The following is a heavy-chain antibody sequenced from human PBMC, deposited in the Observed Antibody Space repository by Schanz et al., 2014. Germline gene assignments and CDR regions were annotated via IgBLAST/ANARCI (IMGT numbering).Heavy chain of an antibody. D-gene: IGHD3-9*01. J-gene: IGHJ4*02. CDR2: ISAYNDNT. CDR1: GYTFTSYG. V-gene: IGHV1-18*01. Sequence: QVQLVQSGAEVKKPGASVKVSCKASGYTFTSYGISWVRQAPGQGLEWMGWISAYNDNTKYPQKLQGRVTMTTYTATSTAYMELRSMRSDDAAVYYCARDAADFYDILTEEDYWGQGTLVTVSS. CDR3: ARDAADFYDILTEEDY.